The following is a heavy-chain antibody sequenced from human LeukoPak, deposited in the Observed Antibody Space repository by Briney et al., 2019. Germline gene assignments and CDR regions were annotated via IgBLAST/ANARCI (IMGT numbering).Heavy chain of an antibody. J-gene: IGHJ4*02. CDR3: ASRGYSGRFDY. V-gene: IGHV3-53*01. CDR2: IYSGGST. CDR1: GFTVSSNY. D-gene: IGHD5-12*01. Sequence: GGSLRLTCAASGFTVSSNYMSWVRQAPGKGLEWVSVIYSGGSTYYADSVKGRFTISRDNSKNTLYLQMNSLRAEDTAVYYCASRGYSGRFDYWGQGTLVTVSS.